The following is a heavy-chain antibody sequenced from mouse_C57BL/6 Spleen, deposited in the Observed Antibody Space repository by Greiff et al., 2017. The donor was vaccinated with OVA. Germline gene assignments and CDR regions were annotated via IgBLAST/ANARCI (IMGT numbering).Heavy chain of an antibody. CDR1: GYTFTSYW. Sequence: VQLQQPGAELVKPGASVKMSCKASGYTFTSYWITWVKQRPGQGLEWIGDIYPGSGSTTYNEKFKSKATLTVDTSSSTAYMQLSSLTSEDSAVYYCARRTGDYAPWFAYWGQGTLVTVSA. CDR2: IYPGSGST. V-gene: IGHV1-55*01. J-gene: IGHJ3*01. D-gene: IGHD2-4*01. CDR3: ARRTGDYAPWFAY.